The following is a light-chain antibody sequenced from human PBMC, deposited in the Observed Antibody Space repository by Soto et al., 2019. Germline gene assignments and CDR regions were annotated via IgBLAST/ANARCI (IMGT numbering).Light chain of an antibody. CDR3: SLYTGSTTVV. J-gene: IGLJ2*01. V-gene: IGLV2-14*01. Sequence: QSALTQPASVSGSPGQSITISCTGTNSDVGAFNYVSWYQQHPGKAPKIMIYEVSNRPSGVSNRFSGSKSGNTASLTISGLQAEDEADYYCSLYTGSTTVVFGGGTKLTVL. CDR1: NSDVGAFNY. CDR2: EVS.